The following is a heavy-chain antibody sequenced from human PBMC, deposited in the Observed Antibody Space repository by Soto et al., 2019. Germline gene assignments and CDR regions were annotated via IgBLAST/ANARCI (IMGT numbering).Heavy chain of an antibody. CDR1: GGSFSGYY. D-gene: IGHD2-2*01. J-gene: IGHJ4*02. V-gene: IGHV4-34*01. CDR3: ARVVVVPAARFDY. CDR2: INHSGST. Sequence: QVQLQQWGAGLLKPSETLSLTCAVYGGSFSGYYWSWIRQPPGKGLEWIGEINHSGSTNYNPSLKSRVTISVDTSKNQFSLKLSSVTAADTAVYYCARVVVVPAARFDYWGQGTLVTVSS.